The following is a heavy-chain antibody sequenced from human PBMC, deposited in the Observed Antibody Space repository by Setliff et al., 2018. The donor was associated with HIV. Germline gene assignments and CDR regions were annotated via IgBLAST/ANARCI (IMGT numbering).Heavy chain of an antibody. CDR3: ARVDFWSGHAFYMDV. D-gene: IGHD3-3*01. CDR2: SSPTSSSK. Sequence: GGSLRLSCAASGFTFGSYRMNWVRQTPGRGLEWVSDSSPTSSSKLYAESVKGRFTTSRDNAKNSLYLQMNSLRVEDTAVYYCARVDFWSGHAFYMDVWGKGTTVTVSS. V-gene: IGHV3-48*01. CDR1: GFTFGSYR. J-gene: IGHJ6*03.